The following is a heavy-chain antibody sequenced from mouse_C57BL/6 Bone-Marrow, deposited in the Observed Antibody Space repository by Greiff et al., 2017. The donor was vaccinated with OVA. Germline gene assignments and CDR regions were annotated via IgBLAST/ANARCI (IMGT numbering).Heavy chain of an antibody. Sequence: EVQLVESGPGLVKPSQSLSLTCSVTGYSITSGYYWNWIRQFPGNKLEWMGYISYDGSNNYNPSLKNRISITRDTSKNQFFLKLNSVTTEDTATYYCARELPVAYGGQGTLVTVSA. V-gene: IGHV3-6*01. CDR2: ISYDGSN. CDR1: GYSITSGYY. D-gene: IGHD2-12*01. CDR3: ARELPVAY. J-gene: IGHJ3*01.